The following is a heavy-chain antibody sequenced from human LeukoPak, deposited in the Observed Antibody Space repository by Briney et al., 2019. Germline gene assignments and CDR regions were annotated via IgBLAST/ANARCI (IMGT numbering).Heavy chain of an antibody. CDR1: GFIISTYY. J-gene: IGHJ4*02. D-gene: IGHD2-2*01. V-gene: IGHV3-7*01. CDR2: IKQDGSEN. Sequence: GGSLRLSCAASGFIISTYYMTWVRQAPGKGLEWVAGIKQDGSENYYVDSVKGRFTVSRDNSKNSLYLQTNSLRAEDTAVYFCARERYCTTATCYVGVPFDYWGQGTLVTVSS. CDR3: ARERYCTTATCYVGVPFDY.